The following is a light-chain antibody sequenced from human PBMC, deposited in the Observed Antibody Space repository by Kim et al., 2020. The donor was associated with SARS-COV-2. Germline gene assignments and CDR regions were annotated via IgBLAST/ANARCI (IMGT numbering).Light chain of an antibody. CDR2: DAS. Sequence: DIEMTQSPSSLSASVRDRVTITCQASHDIKKFLNWYQQKPGKAPKLLINDASDLQIGVPSRFSGSGSGTDFILTISNLQPEDIATYFCQHYSEIPYTFGHGTKLEI. CDR3: QHYSEIPYT. J-gene: IGKJ2*01. CDR1: HDIKKF. V-gene: IGKV1-33*01.